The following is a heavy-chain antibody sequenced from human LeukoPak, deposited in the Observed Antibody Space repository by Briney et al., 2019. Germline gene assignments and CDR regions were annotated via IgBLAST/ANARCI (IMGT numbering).Heavy chain of an antibody. CDR3: ARTEILTGYYKVFGY. CDR1: GFTFSSYS. D-gene: IGHD3-9*01. CDR2: ISSSSSTI. Sequence: GGSLRLSCAASGFTFSSYSMNWVRQAPGKGLEWVSYISSSSSTIYYADSVKGRFTISRDNAKNSLYLQMNSLRAEDTAVYYCARTEILTGYYKVFGYWGQGTLVTVSS. V-gene: IGHV3-48*04. J-gene: IGHJ4*02.